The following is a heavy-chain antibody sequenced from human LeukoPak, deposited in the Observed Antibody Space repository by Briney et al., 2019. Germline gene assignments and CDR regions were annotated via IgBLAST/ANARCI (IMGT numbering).Heavy chain of an antibody. V-gene: IGHV3-33*01. CDR1: GFSFSTFG. D-gene: IGHD3-16*01. CDR3: AGDTPPGGDYYFDY. J-gene: IGHJ4*02. CDR2: IWNAGTNT. Sequence: GGSLRLSCAASGFSFSTFGMHWVRQAPGKGLEWVALIWNAGTNTYYADSVKGRFTISRDNSKNTLYLQMNSLRAEDTAVYYCAGDTPPGGDYYFDYWGQGTLVIVSS.